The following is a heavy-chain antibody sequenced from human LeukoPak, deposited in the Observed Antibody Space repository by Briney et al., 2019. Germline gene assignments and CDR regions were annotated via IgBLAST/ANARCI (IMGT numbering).Heavy chain of an antibody. D-gene: IGHD6-13*01. CDR3: TRQQQLASYYYYYYYMDV. J-gene: IGHJ6*03. CDR1: GFTFSGSA. V-gene: IGHV3-73*01. CDR2: IRSKANSYAT. Sequence: GGSLRLSCAASGFTFSGSAMHWVRQASGKGLEWVGRIRSKANSYATAYAASVKGRFTISRDDSKNTAYLQMNSLKTEDTAVYYCTRQQQLASYYYYYYYMDVWGKRTTVTVSS.